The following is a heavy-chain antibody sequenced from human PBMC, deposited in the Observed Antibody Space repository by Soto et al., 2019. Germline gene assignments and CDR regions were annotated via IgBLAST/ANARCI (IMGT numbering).Heavy chain of an antibody. CDR1: GGSISSSSYY. Sequence: QLQLQESGPGLVKPSETLSLTCTVSGGSISSSSYYWGWIRQPPGKGLEWNGSIYYSGRTYYNPSPTSRVTISVDKYKKQLSLKLSSVTAADTAVYYCARMNRGYGGKSHVGLWGQGTLVTVSS. J-gene: IGHJ4*02. D-gene: IGHD5-12*01. CDR2: IYYSGRT. CDR3: ARMNRGYGGKSHVGL. V-gene: IGHV4-39*01.